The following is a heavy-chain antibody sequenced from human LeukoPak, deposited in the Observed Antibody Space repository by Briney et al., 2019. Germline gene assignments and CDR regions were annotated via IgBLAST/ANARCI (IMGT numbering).Heavy chain of an antibody. D-gene: IGHD5-24*01. CDR1: GGSISSYY. V-gene: IGHV4-4*09. CDR2: IYSSGST. J-gene: IGHJ5*02. Sequence: SETLSLTCTVSGGSISSYYWNWIRQPPGKGLEWIGYIYSSGSTDYNPSLKGRVTISVDTSKNQFSLKLNSVTAADTAVYYCARQLDGYDSNWFDPWGQGTLVTVS. CDR3: ARQLDGYDSNWFDP.